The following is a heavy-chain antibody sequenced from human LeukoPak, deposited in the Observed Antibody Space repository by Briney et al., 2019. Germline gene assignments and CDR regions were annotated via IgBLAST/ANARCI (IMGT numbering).Heavy chain of an antibody. J-gene: IGHJ4*02. CDR2: IIPIFGTA. Sequence: SVKVSCKASGYTFTGYYMHWVRQAPGQGLEWMGGIIPIFGTANYAQKFQGRVTITTDESTSTAYMELSSLRSEDTAVYYCARGNYGDYVWYFDYWGQGTLVTVSS. CDR1: GYTFTGYY. CDR3: ARGNYGDYVWYFDY. D-gene: IGHD4-17*01. V-gene: IGHV1-69*05.